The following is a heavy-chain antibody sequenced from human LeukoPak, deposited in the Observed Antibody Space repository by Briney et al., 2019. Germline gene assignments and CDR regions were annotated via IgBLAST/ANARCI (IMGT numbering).Heavy chain of an antibody. D-gene: IGHD1-1*01. Sequence: SVKVSCKASGGTFSSYAISWVRQAPGQGLEWMGGIIPIFGTANYAQKFQGRVTITADESTSTAYMELSSLRSEDTAVYYCTRGVQLERRYYNWFDPWGQGTLVTVSS. CDR3: TRGVQLERRYYNWFDP. V-gene: IGHV1-69*13. CDR1: GGTFSSYA. CDR2: IIPIFGTA. J-gene: IGHJ5*02.